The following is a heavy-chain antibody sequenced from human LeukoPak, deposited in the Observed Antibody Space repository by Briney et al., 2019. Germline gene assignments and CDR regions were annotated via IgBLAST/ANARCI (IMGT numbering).Heavy chain of an antibody. J-gene: IGHJ4*02. D-gene: IGHD1-26*01. CDR1: GFSFSGHW. V-gene: IGHV3-74*01. CDR2: ISPTGSTT. CDR3: ARDRSIVGASPLFDY. Sequence: GGSLRLSCTASGFSFSGHWMHWARQLPGKGLVWVSRISPTGSTTSYADSVKGRFTVSRDNAKNSLYLQMNSLRAEDTALYYCARDRSIVGASPLFDYWGQGTLVTVSS.